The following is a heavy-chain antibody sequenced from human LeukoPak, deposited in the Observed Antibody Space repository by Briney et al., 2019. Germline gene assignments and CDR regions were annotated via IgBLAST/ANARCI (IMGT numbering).Heavy chain of an antibody. V-gene: IGHV3-7*01. CDR3: ARGRLDGPPDY. CDR2: IKQDGSEK. J-gene: IGHJ4*02. Sequence: PGGSLRLSCAASGFIFSSYWMSWVRQAPGKGLEWVANIKQDGSEKYYVDSVKGRFTISRDNAKHSLSLQMNSLRAEDTAVYYCARGRLDGPPDYWGQGTLVTVSS. CDR1: GFIFSSYW. D-gene: IGHD4-17*01.